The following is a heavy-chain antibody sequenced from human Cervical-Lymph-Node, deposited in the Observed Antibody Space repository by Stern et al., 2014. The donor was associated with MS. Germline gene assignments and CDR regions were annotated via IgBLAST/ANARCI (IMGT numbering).Heavy chain of an antibody. D-gene: IGHD6-19*01. CDR2: IRWNSGRV. CDR3: ARDHSSGWDYFDY. CDR1: GFTFDDYA. Sequence: VHLVESGGGLVQPGRSLRLSCAVSGFTFDDYAMHWVRQAPGTGLEWVSGIRWNSGRVAYADSVKGRFSISRDNAKNSLYLQMNTLRAEDTAFYYCARDHSSGWDYFDYWGQGTLVTVSS. V-gene: IGHV3-9*01. J-gene: IGHJ4*02.